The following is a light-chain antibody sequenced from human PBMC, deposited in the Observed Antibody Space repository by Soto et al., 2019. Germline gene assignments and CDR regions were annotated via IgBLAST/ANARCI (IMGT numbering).Light chain of an antibody. V-gene: IGKV1-27*01. CDR2: AAS. Sequence: DIQMTQSPSTLSASVGDRVTITCRASQSISVWLAWYQQKPGKVPKLLIYAASTLQSGVPSRFSGSGSGTDFTLTISSLQPEDVATYYCQKYNSAPLTFGPGTKVDIK. CDR3: QKYNSAPLT. J-gene: IGKJ3*01. CDR1: QSISVW.